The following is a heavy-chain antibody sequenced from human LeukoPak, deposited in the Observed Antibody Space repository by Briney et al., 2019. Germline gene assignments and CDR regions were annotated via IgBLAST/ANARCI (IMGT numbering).Heavy chain of an antibody. J-gene: IGHJ4*02. CDR3: ARKGGHFDY. V-gene: IGHV4-59*01. D-gene: IGHD2-15*01. CDR2: IYYNGST. Sequence: SETLSLTSTVSGGSISYYYWSWIRQSPEKGLEWIGYIYYNGSTNYNPSLKSRVTISVDMSKNQFSLKVTSVTAADTAIYYCARKGGHFDYWGQGTLVTVSS. CDR1: GGSISYYY.